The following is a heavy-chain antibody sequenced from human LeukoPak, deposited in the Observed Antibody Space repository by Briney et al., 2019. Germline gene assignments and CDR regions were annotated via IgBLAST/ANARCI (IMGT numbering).Heavy chain of an antibody. CDR1: GGSISSYY. CDR3: AKDRHYGSGSYYSYNWFDP. Sequence: PSETLSLTCTVSGGSISSYYWSWIRQPPGKGLEWIGYIYYSGNTNYNPSLRSRVTISVDTSKNQFSLKLSSVTAADTAVYYCAKDRHYGSGSYYSYNWFDPWGQGTLVTVSS. D-gene: IGHD3-10*01. J-gene: IGHJ5*02. V-gene: IGHV4-59*01. CDR2: IYYSGNT.